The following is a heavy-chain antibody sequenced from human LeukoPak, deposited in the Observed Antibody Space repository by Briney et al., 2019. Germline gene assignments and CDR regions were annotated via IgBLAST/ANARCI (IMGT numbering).Heavy chain of an antibody. CDR2: IGTAGDT. D-gene: IGHD3-22*01. CDR1: GFTFSSYD. V-gene: IGHV3-13*01. J-gene: IGHJ3*02. CDR3: ARGYYYDSSGSTQLDAFAI. Sequence: QSGGSLRLSCAASGFTFSSYDMHWVRQATGKGLEWVSAIGTAGDTYYPGSVKGRFTISRENAKNSLYLQMNSLRAGDTAVYYCARGYYYDSSGSTQLDAFAIWGQGTMVTVSS.